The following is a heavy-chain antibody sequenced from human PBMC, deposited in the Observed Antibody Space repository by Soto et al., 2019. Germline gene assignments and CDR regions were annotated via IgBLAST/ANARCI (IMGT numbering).Heavy chain of an antibody. J-gene: IGHJ6*03. CDR3: ARAPRAYSSSWSDYYYYYYMDV. V-gene: IGHV3-66*01. D-gene: IGHD6-13*01. CDR2: IYSGGST. Sequence: EVQLVESGGGLVQPGGSLRLSCAASGFTVSSNYMSWVRQAPGKGLEWVSVIYSGGSTYYADSVKGRFTISRDNSKNTLYLQMNGLRAEDTAVYYCARAPRAYSSSWSDYYYYYYMDVWGKGTTVTVSS. CDR1: GFTVSSNY.